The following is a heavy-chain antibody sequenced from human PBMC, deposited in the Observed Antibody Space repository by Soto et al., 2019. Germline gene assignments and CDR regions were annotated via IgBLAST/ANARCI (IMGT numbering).Heavy chain of an antibody. Sequence: VQLLESGGALAPPGVSLRLSCAASGFAFSSHPMSWFRQAPEKGLEWVSGISDGGDLTYNADSVKGRLTISRDNSKDTLYMQMNSLRAEDTAVYYCARRVIGSSRAFDIWGQGTMVTVSS. V-gene: IGHV3-23*01. CDR2: ISDGGDLT. D-gene: IGHD3-10*01. J-gene: IGHJ3*02. CDR3: ARRVIGSSRAFDI. CDR1: GFAFSSHP.